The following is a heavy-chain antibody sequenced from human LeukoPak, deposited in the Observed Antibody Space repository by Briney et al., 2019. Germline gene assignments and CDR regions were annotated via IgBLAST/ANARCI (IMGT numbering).Heavy chain of an antibody. CDR1: GGSISSYY. CDR3: ARDFLDYSNWFDP. J-gene: IGHJ5*02. V-gene: IGHV4-4*07. D-gene: IGHD4-11*01. CDR2: IYTSGST. Sequence: SETLSLTCTVPGGSISSYYWSWIRQPAGKGLEWIGRIYTSGSTNYNPSLKSRVTISVDKSKNQFSLKLSSVTAADTAVYYCARDFLDYSNWFDPWGQGTLVTVSS.